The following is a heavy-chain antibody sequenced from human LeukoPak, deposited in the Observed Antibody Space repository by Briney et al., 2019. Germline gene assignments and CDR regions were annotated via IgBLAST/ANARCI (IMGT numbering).Heavy chain of an antibody. CDR1: GGSISSYY. CDR2: IYYSGST. Sequence: PSETLSLTCTVSGGSISSYYWSWIRQPPGKGLEWIGYIYYSGSTNYNPSLKSRVTISVDTSKNQFSLKLSSVTAADTAVYYCARGIAVPDYWGQGTLVTVSS. J-gene: IGHJ4*02. CDR3: ARGIAVPDY. V-gene: IGHV4-59*01. D-gene: IGHD3-16*02.